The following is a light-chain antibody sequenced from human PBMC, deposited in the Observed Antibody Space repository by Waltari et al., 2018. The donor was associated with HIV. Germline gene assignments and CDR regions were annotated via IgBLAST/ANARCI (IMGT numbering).Light chain of an antibody. CDR3: GTWDSSLSAVV. V-gene: IGLV1-51*01. CDR2: DTN. J-gene: IGLJ2*01. CDR1: SSNIGTNY. Sequence: QSVLTQPPSVSAAPGQKVTISCSGSSSNIGTNYVSWYQQIPGTAPRLVISDTNDRPTVIPDRLSGSKSGTSATLGITGPQTRDEADYYCGTWDSSLSAVVFGGGTKLTVL.